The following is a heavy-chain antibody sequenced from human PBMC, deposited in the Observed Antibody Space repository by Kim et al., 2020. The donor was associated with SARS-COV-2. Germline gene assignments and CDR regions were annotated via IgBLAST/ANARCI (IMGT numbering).Heavy chain of an antibody. Sequence: GGSLRLSCAASGFTFSTYDMYWVRQAPGKGLECVSGIRGTDGSTHYADSVKGRFTISRDNSKNTLYLQMNSLRAEETAVYYCAKGYYCTSTTCYAYWGQGTLVTVSS. D-gene: IGHD2-2*01. CDR2: IRGTDGST. J-gene: IGHJ4*02. CDR1: GFTFSTYD. V-gene: IGHV3-23*01. CDR3: AKGYYCTSTTCYAY.